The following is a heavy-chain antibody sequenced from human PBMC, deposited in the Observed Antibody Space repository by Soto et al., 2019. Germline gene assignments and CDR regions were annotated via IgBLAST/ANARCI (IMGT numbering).Heavy chain of an antibody. CDR3: TRSGGLDD. CDR1: GYSFTSYA. D-gene: IGHD3-10*01. CDR2: INAANGNT. V-gene: IGHV1-3*01. Sequence: QVQLVQSGAEVKKPGASVKVSCQASGYSFTSYAIHWVRQAPGQGLECMGWINAANGNTRYSQKFQGRVTITRDTSTTTAYMDLSSLTSEDTAVYYCTRSGGLDDRGQGTLITVSS. J-gene: IGHJ4*02.